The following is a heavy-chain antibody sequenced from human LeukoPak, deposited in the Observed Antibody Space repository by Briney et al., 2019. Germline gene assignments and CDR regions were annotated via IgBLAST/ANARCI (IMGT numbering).Heavy chain of an antibody. V-gene: IGHV3-23*01. CDR2: ISGSGGST. Sequence: PGGSLRLSCAASGFTFSSYAMSWVRQAPGKGLEWVSAISGSGGSTYYADSVKGRFTISRDNSKNTLYLQMNSLRAEDTAVYYCAKDFSGYDFWSGYLANFQHWGQGTLVTVSS. D-gene: IGHD3-3*01. CDR1: GFTFSSYA. CDR3: AKDFSGYDFWSGYLANFQH. J-gene: IGHJ1*01.